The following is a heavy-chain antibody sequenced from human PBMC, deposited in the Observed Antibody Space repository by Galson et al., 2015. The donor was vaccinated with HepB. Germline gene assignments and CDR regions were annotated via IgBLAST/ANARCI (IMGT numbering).Heavy chain of an antibody. CDR1: GYTFTSYG. D-gene: IGHD2-8*01. Sequence: SVKVSCKASGYTFTSYGIAWVRQAPGEGPEWMVRIRTNNGDTASAQKLQGRVTMTADTSTNTAYMELSSLRADDTAFYYCTRYCSDGVCFTPPFDIWGQGSMVTVSS. J-gene: IGHJ3*02. CDR2: IRTNNGDT. V-gene: IGHV1-18*01. CDR3: TRYCSDGVCFTPPFDI.